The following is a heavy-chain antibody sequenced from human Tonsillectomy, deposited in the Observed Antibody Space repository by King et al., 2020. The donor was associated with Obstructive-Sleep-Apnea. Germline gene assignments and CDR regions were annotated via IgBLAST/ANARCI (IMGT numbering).Heavy chain of an antibody. Sequence: VQLVESGGGLVQPGGSLRLSCAASGFTFSSYSLHWVRQAPGKGLEWLSYISSGGTTIYYADSVQGRFTISRDNAKNSLSLQINSLSAEDTAVYFCAREWGYYDSSGYAPIFDYWGQGTLVTVSS. D-gene: IGHD3-22*01. V-gene: IGHV3-48*03. CDR1: GFTFSSYS. J-gene: IGHJ4*02. CDR3: AREWGYYDSSGYAPIFDY. CDR2: ISSGGTTI.